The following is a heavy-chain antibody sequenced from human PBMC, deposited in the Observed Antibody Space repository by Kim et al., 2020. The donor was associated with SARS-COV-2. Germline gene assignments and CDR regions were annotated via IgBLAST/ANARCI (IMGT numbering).Heavy chain of an antibody. J-gene: IGHJ4*02. Sequence: GGSLRLSCAASGFTFSSYAMSWVRQAPGKGLEWVSAISGSGGSTYYADSVKGRFTISRDNSKNTLYLQMNSLRAEDTAVYYCAKVIMEYDFWSGYLGVDYWGQGTLVTVSS. CDR3: AKVIMEYDFWSGYLGVDY. CDR2: ISGSGGST. D-gene: IGHD3-3*01. V-gene: IGHV3-23*01. CDR1: GFTFSSYA.